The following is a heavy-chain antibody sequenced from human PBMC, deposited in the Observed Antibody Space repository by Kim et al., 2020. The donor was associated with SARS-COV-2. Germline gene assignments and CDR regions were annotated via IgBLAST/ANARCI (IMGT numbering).Heavy chain of an antibody. J-gene: IGHJ4*02. D-gene: IGHD3-3*01. V-gene: IGHV4-30-4*01. CDR3: ARARATSITIFGVVIVHNFDY. CDR1: GGSISSGDYY. CDR2: IYYSGST. Sequence: SETLSLTCTVSGGSISSGDYYWSWIRQPPGKGLEWIGYIYYSGSTYYNPSLKSRVTISVDTSKNQFSLKLSSVTAADTAVYYCARARATSITIFGVVIVHNFDYWGQGTLFTVSS.